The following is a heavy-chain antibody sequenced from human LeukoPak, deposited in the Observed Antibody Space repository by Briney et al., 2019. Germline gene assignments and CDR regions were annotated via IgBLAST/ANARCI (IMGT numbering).Heavy chain of an antibody. CDR2: IYRSGAT. CDR1: GDSFSSNNY. J-gene: IGHJ4*02. Sequence: PSETLSLICTVSGDSFSSNNYWTWARQPPGKGLEWIGEIYRSGATNYNPSLRGRVTVSLDKSKNQFSLRLNSVTAADTAIYYCARNAGYSDLNYWGQGVLVTVSS. CDR3: ARNAGYSDLNY. V-gene: IGHV4-4*02. D-gene: IGHD3-22*01.